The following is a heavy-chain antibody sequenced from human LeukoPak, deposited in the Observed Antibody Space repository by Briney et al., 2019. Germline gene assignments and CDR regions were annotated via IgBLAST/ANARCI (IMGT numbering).Heavy chain of an antibody. Sequence: PSETLSLTCAVYGVSFSGYYWSWIRQPPGKGLEWIGEINHSGSTNYNPSLKSRVTISVDTSKNQFSLKLSSVTAADTAVYYCARDVAIYYYYGMDVWGQGTTVTVSS. CDR1: GVSFSGYY. CDR2: INHSGST. CDR3: ARDVAIYYYYGMDV. D-gene: IGHD3-3*01. J-gene: IGHJ6*02. V-gene: IGHV4-34*01.